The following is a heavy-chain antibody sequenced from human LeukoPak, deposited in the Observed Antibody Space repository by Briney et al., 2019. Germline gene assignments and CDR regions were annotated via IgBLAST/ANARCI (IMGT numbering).Heavy chain of an antibody. CDR3: ARVNSSSWLYYYYYGMDV. D-gene: IGHD6-13*01. CDR1: GFTFSSYW. Sequence: GGSLRLSCAASGFTFSSYWMSWVRQAPGKGLEWVANIKQDGSEKYYVDSVKGRFTISRDNAKNSLYLQMNSLRAEDTAVYYCARVNSSSWLYYYYYGMDVWGQGTTVTVSS. J-gene: IGHJ6*02. V-gene: IGHV3-7*03. CDR2: IKQDGSEK.